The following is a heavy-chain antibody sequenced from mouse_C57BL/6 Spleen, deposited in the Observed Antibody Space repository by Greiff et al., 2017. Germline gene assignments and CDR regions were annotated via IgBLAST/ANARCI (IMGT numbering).Heavy chain of an antibody. V-gene: IGHV5-17*01. J-gene: IGHJ4*01. CDR1: GFTFSDYG. Sequence: EVQGVESGGGLVKPGGSLKLSCAASGFTFSDYGMHWVRQAPEKGLEWVAYISSGSSSIYYADTVKGRFTISRDNAKNNLFLQMTRLRSEDTAMYYCAKSRYAMDYWGQGTSVTVSS. CDR3: AKSRYAMDY. CDR2: ISSGSSSI.